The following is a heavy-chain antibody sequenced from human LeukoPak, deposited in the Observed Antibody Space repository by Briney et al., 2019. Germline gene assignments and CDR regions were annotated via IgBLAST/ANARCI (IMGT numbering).Heavy chain of an antibody. D-gene: IGHD3-10*01. V-gene: IGHV4-61*05. CDR3: ARHANYYGSGSYLNWFDP. J-gene: IGHJ5*02. CDR1: GGSISSSSYY. CDR2: IYYSGST. Sequence: PSETLSLTCTVSGGSISSSSYYWGWIRQPPGKGLEWIGYIYYSGSTNYNPSLKSRVTISLDTSENQFSLELSSVTAADTAVYYCARHANYYGSGSYLNWFDPWGQGTRVTVSS.